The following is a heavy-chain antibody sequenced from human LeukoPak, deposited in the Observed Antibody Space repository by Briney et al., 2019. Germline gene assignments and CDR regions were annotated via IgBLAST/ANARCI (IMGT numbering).Heavy chain of an antibody. Sequence: SETLSLTCTVSGGSISSYYWSWIRQPPGKGLEWIGYIYYSGSTNYNPSLKSRVTISVDTSKNQFSLKLSSVTAADTAVYYCARVAFGLYVMDVWGLGTTVAVSS. D-gene: IGHD3/OR15-3a*01. CDR1: GGSISSYY. CDR3: ARVAFGLYVMDV. CDR2: IYYSGST. J-gene: IGHJ6*02. V-gene: IGHV4-59*01.